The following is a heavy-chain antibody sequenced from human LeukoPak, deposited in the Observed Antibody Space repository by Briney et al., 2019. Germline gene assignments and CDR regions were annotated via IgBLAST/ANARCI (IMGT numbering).Heavy chain of an antibody. CDR3: ARVAPAARNDY. CDR1: GGSSSGYY. D-gene: IGHD6-25*01. Sequence: PSETLSLTCAVYGGSSSGYYWSWIRQPPGKGLEWIGYIYTSGSTNNNPSLKSRVTISADTSKNQFSLKLSSVTAADTAVYYCARVAPAARNDYWGQGTLVTVSS. J-gene: IGHJ4*02. V-gene: IGHV4-4*09. CDR2: IYTSGST.